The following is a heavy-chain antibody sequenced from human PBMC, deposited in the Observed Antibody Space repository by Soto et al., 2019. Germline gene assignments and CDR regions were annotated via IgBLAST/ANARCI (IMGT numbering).Heavy chain of an antibody. D-gene: IGHD3-22*01. J-gene: IGHJ4*02. CDR1: GFTFDDYT. CDR3: AKDSVGEDYYDSSGYIDY. Sequence: DVQLVESGGVVVQPGGSLRLSCAASGFTFDDYTMHWVRQAPGKGLEWVSLISWDGGSTYYADSVKGRFTISRDNSKNSLYLQMNSLRTEDTALYYCAKDSVGEDYYDSSGYIDYWGQGTLVTVSS. CDR2: ISWDGGST. V-gene: IGHV3-43*01.